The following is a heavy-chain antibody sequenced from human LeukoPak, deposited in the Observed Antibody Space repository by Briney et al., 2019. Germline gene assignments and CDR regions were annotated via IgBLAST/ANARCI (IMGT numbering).Heavy chain of an antibody. Sequence: SETLSLTCTVSGGSISSSDNYWTWIRQPPGRGLEWIGSIYYSGTTYFNLSLKSRLTMSVDTSKNQFSLKLNPVTAADTAVYYCARRLGKSTLYYFDYWGQGLLVTVSS. CDR3: ARRLGKSTLYYFDY. J-gene: IGHJ4*02. CDR1: GGSISSSDNY. D-gene: IGHD3-16*01. CDR2: IYYSGTT. V-gene: IGHV4-30-4*01.